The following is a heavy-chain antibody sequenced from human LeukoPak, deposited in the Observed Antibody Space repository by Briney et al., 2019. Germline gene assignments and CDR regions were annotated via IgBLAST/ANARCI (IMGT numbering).Heavy chain of an antibody. V-gene: IGHV1-18*01. Sequence: ASVKVSCKASGYTFTNYGITWVRQAPGQGLEWMGWISAYNGNTNYAQKRQGRVTMTTDTSTSTAYMELRSLRSDDTAVYYCARGLEWLTRRHTWFDPWGQGTLVTVSS. J-gene: IGHJ5*02. CDR3: ARGLEWLTRRHTWFDP. CDR2: ISAYNGNT. CDR1: GYTFTNYG. D-gene: IGHD3-3*01.